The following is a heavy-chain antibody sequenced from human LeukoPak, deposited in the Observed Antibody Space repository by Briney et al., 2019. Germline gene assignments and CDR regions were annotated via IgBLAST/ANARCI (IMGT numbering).Heavy chain of an antibody. CDR1: GFTFSSYA. V-gene: IGHV3-23*01. J-gene: IGHJ5*02. CDR2: ISGSGGST. D-gene: IGHD3-10*01. Sequence: PGGSLRLSCAASGFTFSSYAMSWVRQAPGKGLEWVSAISGSGGSTYYADSVKGRFTISRDNSKNTLYLQMNSLRAEDTAVYYCARDLGTVRGVINWFDPWGQGTLVTVSS. CDR3: ARDLGTVRGVINWFDP.